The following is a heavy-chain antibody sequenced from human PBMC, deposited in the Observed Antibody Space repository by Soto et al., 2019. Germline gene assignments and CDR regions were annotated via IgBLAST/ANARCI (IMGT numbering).Heavy chain of an antibody. J-gene: IGHJ4*02. Sequence: GASVKVSCKASGGSFSTYTLNWVRQAPGQGLEWMGGIIPIYVSANYAQKFQGRVTITADESTSTVYLELSGLRSDDTAIYYCARRGHAALDIWGQGTLVTVSS. CDR2: IIPIYVSA. V-gene: IGHV1-69*13. D-gene: IGHD5-18*01. CDR1: GGSFSTYT. CDR3: ARRGHAALDI.